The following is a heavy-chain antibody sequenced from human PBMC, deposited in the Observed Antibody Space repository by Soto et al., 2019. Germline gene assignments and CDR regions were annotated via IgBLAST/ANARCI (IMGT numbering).Heavy chain of an antibody. D-gene: IGHD6-13*01. CDR1: GGSISSGSYY. J-gene: IGHJ5*02. Sequence: VSGGSISSGSYYWGWIRQTPGRGLEWIASMYHGGTTYSNPSLKSRVTISVDTSKNQFSLRLTSVTAADAAVYYCARRGVRAAEKNWFEPLGQGTLVNVSS. CDR3: ARRGVRAAEKNWFEP. CDR2: MYHGGTT. V-gene: IGHV4-39*01.